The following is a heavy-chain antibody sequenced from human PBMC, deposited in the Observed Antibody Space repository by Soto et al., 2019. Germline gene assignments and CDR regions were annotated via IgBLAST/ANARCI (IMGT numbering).Heavy chain of an antibody. Sequence: GGSLRLSCAASGFTFSSYAMSWVRQAPGKGLEWVSAISGSGGSTYYADSVKGRFTISRTNSKNTLYLQMNSLRAEDTAVYSCAKVRYDSSGYYYGGFCDYWGQGTLVTVSS. J-gene: IGHJ4*02. V-gene: IGHV3-23*01. CDR1: GFTFSSYA. CDR3: AKVRYDSSGYYYGGFCDY. D-gene: IGHD3-22*01. CDR2: ISGSGGST.